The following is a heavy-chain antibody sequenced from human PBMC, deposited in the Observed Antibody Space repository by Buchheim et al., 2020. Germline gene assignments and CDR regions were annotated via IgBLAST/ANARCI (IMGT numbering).Heavy chain of an antibody. D-gene: IGHD3-3*01. CDR3: ARGSGVTYYDFWSGYPNWFDP. Sequence: QVQLVQSGAEVKKPGASVKVSCKASGYTFTSYDINWVRQATGQGLEWMGWMNPNSGNTGYAQKFQGRVTMTRNTSISKAYMELSSLRSEDTAVYYCARGSGVTYYDFWSGYPNWFDPWGQGTL. J-gene: IGHJ5*02. CDR2: MNPNSGNT. V-gene: IGHV1-8*01. CDR1: GYTFTSYD.